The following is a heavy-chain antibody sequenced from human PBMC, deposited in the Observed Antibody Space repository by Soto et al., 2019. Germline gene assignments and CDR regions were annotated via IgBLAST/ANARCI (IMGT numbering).Heavy chain of an antibody. J-gene: IGHJ6*02. CDR2: IYSEGTP. CDR3: ARSTYYDILTGSYYWHAMEV. V-gene: IGHV3-53*01. CDR1: GFTVVSNY. Sequence: WSLRVGCAASGFTVVSNYRCWVRPAPGKGLEWVSVIYSEGTPYYADSVKGRFTISRENSNNTLYLHMNNLRAEDTVVYYCARSTYYDILTGSYYWHAMEVWGQRTTVTVSS. D-gene: IGHD3-9*01.